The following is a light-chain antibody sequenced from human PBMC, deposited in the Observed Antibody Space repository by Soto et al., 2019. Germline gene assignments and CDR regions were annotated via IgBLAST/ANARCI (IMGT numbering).Light chain of an antibody. Sequence: EIVLTQSPVILSLSPGDRATLSCRASQSISNHLAWYQQKLGQAPRLLIYDASHRATGIPARFSGSGSGTDFTLIISSLEPEDLAVYYCQQRSYWPAYTSGHGTKLEIK. J-gene: IGKJ2*01. CDR2: DAS. CDR3: QQRSYWPAYT. V-gene: IGKV3-11*01. CDR1: QSISNH.